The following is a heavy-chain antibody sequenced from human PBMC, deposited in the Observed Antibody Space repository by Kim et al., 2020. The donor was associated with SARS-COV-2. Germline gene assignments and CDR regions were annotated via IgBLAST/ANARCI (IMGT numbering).Heavy chain of an antibody. CDR1: GYTLTELS. CDR3: ATDLTPTGDSSGYYYVYFDY. J-gene: IGHJ4*02. CDR2: FDPEDGET. D-gene: IGHD3-22*01. V-gene: IGHV1-24*01. Sequence: ASVKVSCKVSGYTLTELSMHWVRQAPGKGLEWMGGFDPEDGETIYAQKFQGRVTMTEDTSTDTAYMELSSLRSEDTAVYYCATDLTPTGDSSGYYYVYFDYWGQGTLVTVSS.